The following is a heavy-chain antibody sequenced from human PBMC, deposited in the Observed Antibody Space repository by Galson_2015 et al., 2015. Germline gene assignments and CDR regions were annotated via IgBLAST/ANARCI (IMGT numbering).Heavy chain of an antibody. CDR1: GFTLRNYH. CDR3: ARVSGGNRRFDY. J-gene: IGHJ4*02. D-gene: IGHD2-15*01. CDR2: ISSSSTII. V-gene: IGHV3-48*01. Sequence: SLRLSCAASGFTLRNYHLNWVRQAPGKGLEWVSYISSSSTIIYYAESVKGRFTISRDNAKNSLYLQMKSLRADDTAVYYCARVSGGNRRFDYCGQGTLVTASS.